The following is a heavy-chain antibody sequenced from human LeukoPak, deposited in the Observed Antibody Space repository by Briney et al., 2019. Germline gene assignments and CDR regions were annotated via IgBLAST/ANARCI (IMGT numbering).Heavy chain of an antibody. CDR1: GGYISSYY. J-gene: IGHJ4*02. V-gene: IGHV4-59*01. D-gene: IGHD5-12*01. CDR3: ARARGSSGYEIDY. Sequence: SETLSLTCNVSGGYISSYYWSWIRQPPGKRLEGLGYIYYTGSTNYNPSLKSRVTISVDTSKNQFSLNLRSVTAADTAVYYCARARGSSGYEIDYWGQGTLVAVSS. CDR2: IYYTGST.